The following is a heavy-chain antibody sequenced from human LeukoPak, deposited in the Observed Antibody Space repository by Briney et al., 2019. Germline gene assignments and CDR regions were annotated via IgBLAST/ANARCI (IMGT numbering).Heavy chain of an antibody. D-gene: IGHD3-22*01. CDR2: IYYSGST. CDR3: ARSPSFYDGSGYSIDY. V-gene: IGHV4-59*01. J-gene: IGHJ4*02. CDR1: GGSISGYY. Sequence: SETLSLTCTVSGGSISGYYWSWIRQPPGKGLEWIGYIYYSGSTNYNPSLKSRVTISVDTSKNQFSLKLSSVTAADTAVYYCARSPSFYDGSGYSIDYWGQGTLVTVSS.